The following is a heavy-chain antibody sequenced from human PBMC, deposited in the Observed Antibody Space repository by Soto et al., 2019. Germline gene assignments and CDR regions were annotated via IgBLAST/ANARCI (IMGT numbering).Heavy chain of an antibody. J-gene: IGHJ3*02. CDR1: GGSITGYH. CDR3: ARVITDGFDI. CDR2: IYYSGST. D-gene: IGHD3-16*01. Sequence: SETLSLTCNVSGGSITGYHWSWIRQPPGKGLEWIGYIYYSGSTYYNPSLKSRVTISVETSKNQISLKLSSVTAADTAVYYCARVITDGFDIWGQGTMVTVSS. V-gene: IGHV4-59*08.